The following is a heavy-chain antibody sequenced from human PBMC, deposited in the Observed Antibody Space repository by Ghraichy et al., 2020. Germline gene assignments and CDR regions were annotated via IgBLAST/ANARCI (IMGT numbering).Heavy chain of an antibody. V-gene: IGHV1-18*01. Sequence: ASVKVSCKASGYTFTSYGISWVRQAPGQGLEWMGWISAYNGNTNYAQKLQGRVTMTTDTSTSTAYMELRSLRSDDTAVYYCARVQGEQLVLDYYYGMDVWGQGTTVTVSS. CDR1: GYTFTSYG. CDR3: ARVQGEQLVLDYYYGMDV. CDR2: ISAYNGNT. J-gene: IGHJ6*02. D-gene: IGHD6-6*01.